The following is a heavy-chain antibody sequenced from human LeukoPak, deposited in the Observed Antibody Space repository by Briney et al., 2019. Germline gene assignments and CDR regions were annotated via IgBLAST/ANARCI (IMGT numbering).Heavy chain of an antibody. V-gene: IGHV3-33*01. D-gene: IGHD6-19*01. Sequence: PGDSLRLSCVASGFTISSFAMHWVRQAPGKGLEWVAVISYGGSNKYYADSVKGRFTICRVNSKNTLYLQMNSLSAEDTAVYYCAGDSSGNNFDNWGQGTLVTVSS. CDR2: ISYGGSNK. CDR3: AGDSSGNNFDN. J-gene: IGHJ4*02. CDR1: GFTISSFA.